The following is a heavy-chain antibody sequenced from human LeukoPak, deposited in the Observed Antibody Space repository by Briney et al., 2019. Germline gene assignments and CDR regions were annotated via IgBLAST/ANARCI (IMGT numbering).Heavy chain of an antibody. V-gene: IGHV7-4-1*01. D-gene: IGHD4-17*01. J-gene: IGHJ6*03. Sequence: ASVKVSCKASGYTFTSYYMHWVRQAPGQGLEWMGWINTNTGNPTYAQGFTGRFVFSMDTSVSTAYLQIRSLKAEDTAVYYCAREYGDYVRYYYMDVWGKGTTVTVSS. CDR1: GYTFTSYY. CDR3: AREYGDYVRYYYMDV. CDR2: INTNTGNP.